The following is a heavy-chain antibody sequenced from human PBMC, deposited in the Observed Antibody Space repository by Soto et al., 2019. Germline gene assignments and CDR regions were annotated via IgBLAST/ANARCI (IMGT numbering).Heavy chain of an antibody. Sequence: GGSLRLSCAASGFTFSSYGMHWVRQAPGKGLEWVAVISYDGSNKYYADSVKGRFTISRDNSKNTLYLQMNSLRAEDTAVYYCAKALYYYDSSGYYHPVYYGMDVWGQGTTVTVSS. V-gene: IGHV3-30*18. D-gene: IGHD3-22*01. CDR1: GFTFSSYG. J-gene: IGHJ6*02. CDR3: AKALYYYDSSGYYHPVYYGMDV. CDR2: ISYDGSNK.